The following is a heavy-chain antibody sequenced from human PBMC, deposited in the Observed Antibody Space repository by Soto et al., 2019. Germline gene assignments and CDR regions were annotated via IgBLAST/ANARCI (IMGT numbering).Heavy chain of an antibody. J-gene: IGHJ5*02. CDR1: GFTFRNYW. Sequence: PGGSLRLSCAASGFTFRNYWMHWVRQVPGKGLVWVSRINSDGGSTSYADSVKGRFTISRDNAKNTLYLQMNSLRADDTAVYYYARLEVAGTVRWFDPWGQGTLVTVSS. CDR2: INSDGGST. CDR3: ARLEVAGTVRWFDP. V-gene: IGHV3-74*01. D-gene: IGHD6-19*01.